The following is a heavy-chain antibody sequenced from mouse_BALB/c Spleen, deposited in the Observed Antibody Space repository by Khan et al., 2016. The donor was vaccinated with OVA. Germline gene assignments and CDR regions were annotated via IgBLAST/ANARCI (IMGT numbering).Heavy chain of an antibody. CDR2: ISYSGVT. CDR3: ARDNYYGYYFDY. Sequence: EVQLQESGPGLVKPSQSLSLTCTVTGYSITSDSAWNWIRQFPGNKLEWMGYISYSGVTSYTPSLKSRTSITRDTSKNQSFLQLNSVTTEDTTTDYCARDNYYGYYFDYWGQGTTLTVSS. CDR1: GYSITSDSA. V-gene: IGHV3-2*02. D-gene: IGHD1-1*01. J-gene: IGHJ2*01.